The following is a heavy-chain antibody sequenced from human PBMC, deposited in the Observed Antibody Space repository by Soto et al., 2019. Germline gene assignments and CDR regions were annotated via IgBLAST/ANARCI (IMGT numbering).Heavy chain of an antibody. V-gene: IGHV3-23*01. CDR3: AKNPGYYYDSTGYHFDY. CDR2: ISYGGGTT. J-gene: IGHJ4*02. CDR1: EFTFSNYA. Sequence: PGGSLRLSCAASEFTFSNYAMSWVRQAPGKGLEWVSAISYGGGTTYYADSMKGRFTISRDNSKNTLYLQMNSLRAEDTAVYYCAKNPGYYYDSTGYHFDYSGQGTLVTVSS. D-gene: IGHD3-22*01.